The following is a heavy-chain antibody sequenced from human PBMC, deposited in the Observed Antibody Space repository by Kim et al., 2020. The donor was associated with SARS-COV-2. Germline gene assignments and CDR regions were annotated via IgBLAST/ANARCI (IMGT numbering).Heavy chain of an antibody. Sequence: HTPPLKSRVTISVDTSKHQFSLKLSSVTAADTAVYYGARSTGYFGWFDPWGQGTLVTVSS. V-gene: IGHV4-59*01. J-gene: IGHJ5*02. CDR3: ARSTGYFGWFDP. D-gene: IGHD3-9*01.